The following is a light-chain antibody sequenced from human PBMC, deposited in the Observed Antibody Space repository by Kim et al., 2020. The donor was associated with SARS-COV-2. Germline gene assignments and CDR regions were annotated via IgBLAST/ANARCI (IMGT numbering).Light chain of an antibody. V-gene: IGKV3-20*01. CDR1: QSVTSSY. J-gene: IGKJ2*01. CDR2: GAS. Sequence: EIVLTQSPGTLSLSPGERATLSCRASQSVTSSYLAWYQQRPGQAPRLLIYGASSRATGIPDRFSGSGSGTDFTLTISRLEPEDFAIYYCQQYDKTPLYTFGQGTNLEI. CDR3: QQYDKTPLYT.